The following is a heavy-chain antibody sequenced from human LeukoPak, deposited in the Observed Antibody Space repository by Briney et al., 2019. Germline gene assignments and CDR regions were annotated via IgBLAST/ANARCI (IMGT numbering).Heavy chain of an antibody. J-gene: IGHJ4*02. CDR2: ISSSSSYI. V-gene: IGHV3-21*01. D-gene: IGHD6-19*01. Sequence: GGSLRLSCAASGFTFSSYSMNWVRQARGKGLEWVSSISSSSSYIYYADSVKGRFTISRDNAKNSLYLQMNSLRAEDTAVYYCARGHSSGWYLFDYWGQGTLVTVSS. CDR1: GFTFSSYS. CDR3: ARGHSSGWYLFDY.